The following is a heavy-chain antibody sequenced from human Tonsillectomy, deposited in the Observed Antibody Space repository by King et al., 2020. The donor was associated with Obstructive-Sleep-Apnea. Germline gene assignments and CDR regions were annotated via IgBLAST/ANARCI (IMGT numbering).Heavy chain of an antibody. J-gene: IGHJ5*02. CDR2: MNPNSGNT. D-gene: IGHD3-9*01. Sequence: VQLVQSGAEVKKPGASVKVSCKASGYTFTSYDINWVRQATGQGLEWMGWMNPNSGNTGYAQKFQGRVTMTRNTSISTAYMELSSLRSEDTAVYYWARAGYYDILTGPGYWFDPWGQGTLVTVSS. V-gene: IGHV1-8*01. CDR3: ARAGYYDILTGPGYWFDP. CDR1: GYTFTSYD.